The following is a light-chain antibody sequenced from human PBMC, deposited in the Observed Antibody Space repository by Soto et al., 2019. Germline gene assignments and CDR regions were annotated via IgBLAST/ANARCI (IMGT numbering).Light chain of an antibody. CDR2: GGS. J-gene: IGKJ2*01. CDR3: QRYGASPLYT. CDR1: QSVTSTY. Sequence: EDVLTQSPGTLSLSPGERATLSCRASQSVTSTYLAWYQQKPGQAPRLLIYGGSSRAAGIPDRFTGSGSGTDFNLTISRLEPEDFAVYYCQRYGASPLYTFGQGTKLESK. V-gene: IGKV3-20*01.